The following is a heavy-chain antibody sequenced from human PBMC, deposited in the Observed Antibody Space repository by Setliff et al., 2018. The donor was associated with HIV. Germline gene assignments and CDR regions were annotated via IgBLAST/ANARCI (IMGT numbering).Heavy chain of an antibody. CDR1: GGSMTVYY. Sequence: SETLSLTCTVSGGSMTVYYWTWIRQAPGKGLEWIGNSYYSGSINSNPSLKSRVTILVDPSKRQFSLHLTSVTAADTGVYYCARGNYYSSGLDFWGRGTLVTVPQ. J-gene: IGHJ4*02. V-gene: IGHV4-59*01. D-gene: IGHD3-10*01. CDR3: ARGNYYSSGLDF. CDR2: SYYSGSI.